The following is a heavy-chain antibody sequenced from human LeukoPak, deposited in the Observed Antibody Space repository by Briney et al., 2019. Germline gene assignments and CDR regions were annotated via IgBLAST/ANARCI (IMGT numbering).Heavy chain of an antibody. J-gene: IGHJ4*02. CDR2: LYSVGDT. D-gene: IGHD6-13*01. V-gene: IGHV3-53*01. Sequence: GGSLRLSCAASGFTVSPNYMNWVRQAPGKGLEWVSVLYSVGDTYYGDSVKGRFTISRDNSKNTLYLQMNSLRAEDTAVYYCAGTKNIAAAGRLDYWGQGTLVTVSS. CDR3: AGTKNIAAAGRLDY. CDR1: GFTVSPNY.